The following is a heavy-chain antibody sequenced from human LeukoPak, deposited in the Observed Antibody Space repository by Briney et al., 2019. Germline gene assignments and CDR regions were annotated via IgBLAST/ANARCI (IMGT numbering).Heavy chain of an antibody. V-gene: IGHV3-48*04. J-gene: IGHJ4*02. D-gene: IGHD6-19*01. CDR3: ARDVDGYSSGWYMY. Sequence: GGSLRLSCAASGFTFSSYSMNWVRQAPGKGLEWVSYISSSSSTIYYADSVKGRFTISRDNAKNSPYLQMNSLRAEDTAVYYCARDVDGYSSGWYMYWGQGTLVTVSS. CDR2: ISSSSSTI. CDR1: GFTFSSYS.